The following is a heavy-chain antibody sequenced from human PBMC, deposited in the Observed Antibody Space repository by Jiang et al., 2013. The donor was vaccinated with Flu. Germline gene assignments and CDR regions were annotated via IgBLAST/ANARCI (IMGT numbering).Heavy chain of an antibody. CDR3: ARSMGGIYYYYYMDV. CDR1: GGSISSGDYS. V-gene: IGHV4-30-2*01. J-gene: IGHJ6*03. D-gene: IGHD2/OR15-2a*01. CDR2: IYHSGTT. Sequence: GLVKPSQTLSLTCAVSGGSISSGDYSWSWIRQPPGKGLEWIGSIYHSGTTYYNPSLKSRVTISVDRSKNQFSLNLSSVTAADTAVYYCARSMGGIYYYYYMDVWGKGTTVTVSS.